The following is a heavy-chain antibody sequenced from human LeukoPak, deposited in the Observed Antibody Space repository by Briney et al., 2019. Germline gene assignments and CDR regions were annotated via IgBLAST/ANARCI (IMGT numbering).Heavy chain of an antibody. D-gene: IGHD5-24*01. J-gene: IGHJ4*02. V-gene: IGHV4-30-4*01. Sequence: SETLSLTCTVSGGSINSGDYYWSWVRQPPGKGLEWIGYIYDRGSTYYNPSLKSRVTISVDTSKNHFSLKLSSVTAADTAVYYCARNRDGYNSFDYWGQGTLVTVSS. CDR3: ARNRDGYNSFDY. CDR2: IYDRGST. CDR1: GGSINSGDYY.